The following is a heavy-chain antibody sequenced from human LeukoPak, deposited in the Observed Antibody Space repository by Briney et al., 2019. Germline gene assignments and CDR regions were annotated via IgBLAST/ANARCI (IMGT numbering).Heavy chain of an antibody. Sequence: ASVKVSCKASGYTFTSYYMHWVRQAPGQGLEWMGIINPSGGSTSYAQKFQGRVTMTRDTSTSTVYMELSSLRSEDTAVYYCAREISKAAGLITIFGSDYYYGMDVWGQGTTVTVSS. J-gene: IGHJ6*02. CDR2: INPSGGST. CDR3: AREISKAAGLITIFGSDYYYGMDV. D-gene: IGHD3-3*01. V-gene: IGHV1-46*01. CDR1: GYTFTSYY.